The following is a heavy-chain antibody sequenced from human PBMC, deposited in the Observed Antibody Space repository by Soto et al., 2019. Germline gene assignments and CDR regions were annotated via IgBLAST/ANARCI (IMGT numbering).Heavy chain of an antibody. D-gene: IGHD3-10*02. CDR3: ARTSVRGWSY. V-gene: IGHV4-34*01. CDR2: ITHSGST. J-gene: IGHJ4*02. Sequence: SETLSLTCAVYGGCFSGYYWTWIRQPPGKGLEWIGEITHSGSTNYNPSLKSRVTISVDTSKNQFSLNLNSVTAADTAVYYCARTSVRGWSYRSQRTLVAVPA. CDR1: GGCFSGYY.